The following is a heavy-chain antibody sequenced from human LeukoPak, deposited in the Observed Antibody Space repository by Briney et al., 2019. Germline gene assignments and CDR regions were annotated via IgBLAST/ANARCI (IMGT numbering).Heavy chain of an antibody. J-gene: IGHJ4*02. CDR1: GGSFSGYY. CDR2: INHSGST. V-gene: IGHV4-34*01. D-gene: IGHD3-22*01. CDR3: ARQHTSGYYYFDY. Sequence: SETLSLTCAVYGGSFSGYYWSWIRQPPGKGLEWIGEINHSGSTNYNPSLKSRVTMSVDTSKNQFSLTLTSVTAADTAVYYCARQHTSGYYYFDYWGQGTLVTVSP.